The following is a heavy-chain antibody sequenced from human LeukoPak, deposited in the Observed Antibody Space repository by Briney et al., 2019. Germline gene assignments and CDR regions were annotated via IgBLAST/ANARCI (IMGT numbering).Heavy chain of an antibody. J-gene: IGHJ5*02. CDR2: IYYSGST. CDR1: GGSISSGPYF. Sequence: EASETLSLTCSVSGGSISSGPYFWSWIRQPPGKGLEWIGYIYYSGSTNYNPSLKSRVTISVDTSKNQFSLKLSSVTAADTAVYYCVRGPTGWFDPWGQGTLVSVSS. CDR3: VRGPTGWFDP. V-gene: IGHV4-61*01. D-gene: IGHD1-1*01.